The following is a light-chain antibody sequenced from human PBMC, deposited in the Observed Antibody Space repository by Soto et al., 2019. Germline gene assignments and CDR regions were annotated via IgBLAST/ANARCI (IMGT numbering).Light chain of an antibody. V-gene: IGKV1-39*01. CDR3: QQSNRTPFT. CDR1: QSISNY. Sequence: DIQMTQSPSSLSASVGDRVTITCRASQSISNYLNWYQQKPGKAPKLLMYAASSLQGGVPSRFSGRGSGTEFTLTISSLQPEDFATYYCQQSNRTPFTFGPGTKVDI. J-gene: IGKJ3*01. CDR2: AAS.